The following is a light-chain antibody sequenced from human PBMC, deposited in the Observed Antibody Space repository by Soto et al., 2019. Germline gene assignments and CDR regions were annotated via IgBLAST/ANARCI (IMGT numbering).Light chain of an antibody. CDR3: ISYTTSNTLA. Sequence: QSVLTQPASMSGSPGQSITISCTGTSRDIGTSPYVSWYQQYPGKAPKCMIYDVNNRPSGVSYRFSGSKSGYTASLTISGLQAEDEAVYYCISYTTSNTLALGGGTKLTVL. CDR2: DVN. CDR1: SRDIGTSPY. J-gene: IGLJ2*01. V-gene: IGLV2-14*01.